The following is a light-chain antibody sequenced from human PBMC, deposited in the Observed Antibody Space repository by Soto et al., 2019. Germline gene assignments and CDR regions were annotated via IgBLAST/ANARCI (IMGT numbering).Light chain of an antibody. CDR2: AAS. Sequence: DIQMTQSPSSLSASVGDRVTITCRASQYISDFLNWYQQKPGKAPVILIYAASTLQSGVPSRFNGGGSETNFTLIISSLQHEDFATYYCQQSYTTPLTFGGGTKVDIK. V-gene: IGKV1-39*01. J-gene: IGKJ4*01. CDR1: QYISDF. CDR3: QQSYTTPLT.